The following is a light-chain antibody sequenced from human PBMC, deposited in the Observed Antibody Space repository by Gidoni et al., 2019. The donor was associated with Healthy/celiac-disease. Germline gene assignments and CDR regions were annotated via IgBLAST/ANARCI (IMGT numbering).Light chain of an antibody. CDR3: MQALQTPT. CDR2: LGS. V-gene: IGKV2-28*01. J-gene: IGKJ2*01. CDR1: QSLLHSNGYNC. Sequence: DIVMTQSPLALPVTPGEPASISCRSSQSLLHSNGYNCLDWYLQKPGQSPQLLIYLGSNRASGVPDRFSGSVSGTDFTLKISRVDAEDVGFYYCMQALQTPTFGQGTKLEIK.